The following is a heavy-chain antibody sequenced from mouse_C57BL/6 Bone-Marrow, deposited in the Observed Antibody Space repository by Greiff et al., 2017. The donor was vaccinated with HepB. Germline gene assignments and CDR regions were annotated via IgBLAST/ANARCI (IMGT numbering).Heavy chain of an antibody. V-gene: IGHV5-4*01. D-gene: IGHD1-1*01. CDR2: ISDGGSYT. Sequence: DVKLVESGGGLVKPGGSLKLSCAASGFTFSSYAMSWVRQTPEKRLEWVATISDGGSYTYYPDNVKGRFTISRDNAKNNLYRQMSHLKSEDTAMYYCAREEDYYGSSYDWYFDVWGTGTTVTVSS. CDR3: AREEDYYGSSYDWYFDV. CDR1: GFTFSSYA. J-gene: IGHJ1*03.